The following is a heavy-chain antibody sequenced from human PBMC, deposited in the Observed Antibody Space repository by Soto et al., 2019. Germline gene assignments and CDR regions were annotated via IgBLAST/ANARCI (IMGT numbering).Heavy chain of an antibody. J-gene: IGHJ4*02. CDR3: ARGGPDLATIGSFDY. V-gene: IGHV5-51*01. CDR1: GYSFTTYW. Sequence: GESLKISCKGSGYSFTTYWIGWVRQMPGKGLEWMGIIYPGDSDTRYSPSFQGQVTISADKYISTVYVELSSLTSEDTAVYYCARGGPDLATIGSFDYWGQGTLVTVSS. CDR2: IYPGDSDT. D-gene: IGHD3-16*01.